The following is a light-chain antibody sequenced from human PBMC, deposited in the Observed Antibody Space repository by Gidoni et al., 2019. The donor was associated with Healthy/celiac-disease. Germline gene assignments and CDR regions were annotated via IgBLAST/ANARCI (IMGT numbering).Light chain of an antibody. Sequence: DIVLTQSPDSLAVSLGEWATINCQSSQSVLYSSNNKNYLAWYQQKPGQPPKLLIYWASTREAGVPDRFSGSGSGTDFTLTISSLQAEDVAVYYCQQYYSTPRTFGPGTKVDIK. CDR3: QQYYSTPRT. V-gene: IGKV4-1*01. CDR1: QSVLYSSNNKNY. J-gene: IGKJ3*01. CDR2: WAS.